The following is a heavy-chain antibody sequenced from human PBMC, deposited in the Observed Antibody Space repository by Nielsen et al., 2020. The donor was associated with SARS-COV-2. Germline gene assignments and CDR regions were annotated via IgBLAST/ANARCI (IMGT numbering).Heavy chain of an antibody. CDR1: GYRFIDYY. CDR2: INPMSGGS. Sequence: ASVKVSCKASGYRFIDYYMHWVRQAPGQGLEWMGRINPMSGGSNFAQKFQGRVTMSINTSITTVYMELNSLTSDDTAVYYCARGAQQWLADYWGQGTLVTVSS. CDR3: ARGAQQWLADY. V-gene: IGHV1-2*06. D-gene: IGHD6-19*01. J-gene: IGHJ4*02.